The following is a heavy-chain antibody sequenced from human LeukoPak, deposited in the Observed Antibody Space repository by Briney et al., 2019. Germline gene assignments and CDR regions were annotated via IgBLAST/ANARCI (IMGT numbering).Heavy chain of an antibody. Sequence: EPGGSLRLSCAASGFTVSSNYMSWVRQAPGKGLEWVANIKQDGSEKYYADSVKGRFTISRDNSKSTVYLQMNSLRAEDTAVYYCSKDLTSDFGGDFDPWGQGTLVTVSS. CDR1: GFTVSSNY. CDR2: IKQDGSEK. CDR3: SKDLTSDFGGDFDP. J-gene: IGHJ5*02. V-gene: IGHV3-7*01. D-gene: IGHD3-10*01.